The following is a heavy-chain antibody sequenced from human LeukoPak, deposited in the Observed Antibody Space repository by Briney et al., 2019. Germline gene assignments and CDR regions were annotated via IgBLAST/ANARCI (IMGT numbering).Heavy chain of an antibody. J-gene: IGHJ3*02. CDR3: AREYDYVWGSYRYLAFDI. Sequence: GASVKVSCKASGYTFTNNYLHWVRQAPGQGLEWMGGIIPIFGTANYAQKFQGRVTITADESTSTAYMELSSLRSEDTAVYYCAREYDYVWGSYRYLAFDIWGQGTMVTVSS. CDR1: GYTFTNNY. D-gene: IGHD3-16*02. V-gene: IGHV1-69*13. CDR2: IIPIFGTA.